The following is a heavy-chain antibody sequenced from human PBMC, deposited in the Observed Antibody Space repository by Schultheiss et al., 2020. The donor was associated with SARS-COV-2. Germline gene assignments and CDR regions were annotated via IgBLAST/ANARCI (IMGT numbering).Heavy chain of an antibody. CDR3: ASPEKCSGGSCSLDY. J-gene: IGHJ4*02. V-gene: IGHV1-69*05. Sequence: SVKVSCKASGGTFSSYAISWVRQAPGQGLEWMGGIIPIFGTANYAQKFQGRVTMTTDTSARTAYMELRSLRSEDTAVYYCASPEKCSGGSCSLDYWGQGTLVTVSS. CDR1: GGTFSSYA. D-gene: IGHD2-15*01. CDR2: IIPIFGTA.